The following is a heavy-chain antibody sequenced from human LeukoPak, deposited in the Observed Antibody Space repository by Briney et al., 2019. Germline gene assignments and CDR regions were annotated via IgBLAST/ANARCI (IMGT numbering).Heavy chain of an antibody. J-gene: IGHJ4*02. CDR3: ARVLDIVGAGYVDY. CDR2: IYYSGTT. V-gene: IGHV4-39*07. Sequence: PSETLSLTCTVSGGSISSSSYYWAWIRQPPGKGLEWIGSIYYSGTTYYNPSLKSRVTISVDRSKNQFSLKLSSVTAADTAVCYCARVLDIVGAGYVDYWGQGTLVTVSS. D-gene: IGHD2-2*03. CDR1: GGSISSSSYY.